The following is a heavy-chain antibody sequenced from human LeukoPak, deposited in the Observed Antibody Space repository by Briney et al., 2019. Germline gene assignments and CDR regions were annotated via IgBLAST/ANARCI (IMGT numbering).Heavy chain of an antibody. CDR2: IYTSGST. D-gene: IGHD6-13*01. CDR1: GGSISGYY. J-gene: IGHJ4*02. Sequence: PSETLSLTCTFSGGSISGYYWSWIRQPAGKGLEWIGRIYTSGSTNYNPSLKSRVTMSLDTSKNQFSLKLSSVTAADTAVYYCARDSYSSSWYGYFDYWGQGTLVTVSS. CDR3: ARDSYSSSWYGYFDY. V-gene: IGHV4-4*07.